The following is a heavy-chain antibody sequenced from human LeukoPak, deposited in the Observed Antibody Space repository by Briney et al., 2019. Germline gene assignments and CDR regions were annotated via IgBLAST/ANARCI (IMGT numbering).Heavy chain of an antibody. Sequence: PSETLSLTCAVYGGSFSGYYWSWIRQPPGKGLEWIGEINHSGSTNYNPSLKSRVTISVDTSKNQFSLKLSSVTAADTAVYYCASGAPRAVAGFDYWGQGTLVTVSS. CDR2: INHSGST. CDR3: ASGAPRAVAGFDY. D-gene: IGHD6-19*01. J-gene: IGHJ4*02. CDR1: GGSFSGYY. V-gene: IGHV4-34*01.